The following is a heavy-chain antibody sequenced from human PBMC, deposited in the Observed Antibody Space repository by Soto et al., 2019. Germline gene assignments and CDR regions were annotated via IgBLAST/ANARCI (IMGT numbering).Heavy chain of an antibody. V-gene: IGHV1-24*01. J-gene: IGHJ4*02. CDR1: GYTLTELS. Sequence: ASVKVSCKVSGYTLTELSMHWVRQAPGKGLEWMGGFDPEDGETIYAQKFQGRVTMTEDTSTDTAYMELSSLRSEDTAVYYCATAPLLELLRLRALRFDYWGQGTLVTVSS. D-gene: IGHD1-26*01. CDR3: ATAPLLELLRLRALRFDY. CDR2: FDPEDGET.